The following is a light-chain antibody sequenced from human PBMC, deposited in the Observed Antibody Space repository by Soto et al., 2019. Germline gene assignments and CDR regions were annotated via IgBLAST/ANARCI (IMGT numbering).Light chain of an antibody. J-gene: IGKJ4*01. CDR2: DAS. V-gene: IGKV1-5*01. CDR3: QQYDSYLLT. Sequence: DIQMTQSPSTLSASVGARVTITCRASQSISSWLARYQQKPGKAPNLLIYDASSLESGVPSRFSSRGSGTEFTLTFSSLQPGDLGTYYCQQYDSYLLTFGGGNKGAIK. CDR1: QSISSW.